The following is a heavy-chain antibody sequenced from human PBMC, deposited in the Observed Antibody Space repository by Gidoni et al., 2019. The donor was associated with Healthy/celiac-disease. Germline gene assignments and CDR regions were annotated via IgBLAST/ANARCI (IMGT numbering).Heavy chain of an antibody. CDR3: ARGGYDFWSGYYLEAYYFDY. V-gene: IGHV1-2*04. J-gene: IGHJ4*02. CDR2: INPNSGGT. D-gene: IGHD3-3*01. CDR1: GYTLTGHY. Sequence: VQLVPSGAEGKKPGASVKVSCQASGYTLTGHYMHWVRQAPGQGLEWTGWINPNSGGTNYAQKFQGWVTMTRDTSISTAYMELSRLRSDDTAVYYCARGGYDFWSGYYLEAYYFDYWGQGTLVTVSS.